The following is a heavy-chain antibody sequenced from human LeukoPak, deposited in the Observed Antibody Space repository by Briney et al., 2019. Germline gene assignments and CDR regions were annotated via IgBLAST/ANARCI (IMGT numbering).Heavy chain of an antibody. CDR2: IYTGGNT. CDR3: AKDGYYGMDV. V-gene: IGHV3-53*01. Sequence: GGSLRLSCAASGFTVDSNYLSWVRQAPGKGLEWVSTIYTGGNTYYAASVKGRFTISRDNSKNTLYLQMDSLRAEDTAVYSCAKDGYYGMDVWDQGTTVTVSS. J-gene: IGHJ6*02. CDR1: GFTVDSNY.